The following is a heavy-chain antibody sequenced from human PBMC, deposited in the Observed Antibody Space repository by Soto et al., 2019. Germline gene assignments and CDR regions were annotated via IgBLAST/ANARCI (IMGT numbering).Heavy chain of an antibody. D-gene: IGHD3-10*01. J-gene: IGHJ6*02. CDR2: IIPILGKA. Sequence: QVQLVQSGAEVKKPGSSVKVSCKASGGTFSSYAISWVRQAPGQGLEWMGGIIPILGKADYAQKFQGRVTITADESTSTAYMELSSLRSEDTAVYYCALHYGSGSNYYYYGMDVWGQGTTVTVSS. CDR3: ALHYGSGSNYYYYGMDV. CDR1: GGTFSSYA. V-gene: IGHV1-69*12.